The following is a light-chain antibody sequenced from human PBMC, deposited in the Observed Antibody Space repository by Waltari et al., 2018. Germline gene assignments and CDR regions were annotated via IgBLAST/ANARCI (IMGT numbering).Light chain of an antibody. J-gene: IGKJ4*01. CDR2: AAS. V-gene: IGKV3-15*01. CDR1: QSVRSH. CDR3: QQYNNWPLT. Sequence: EIVMTQFPATLSVSPGDRATLSCRASQSVRSHLAWYQQKPGQAPRLLIYAASTRATGIPASFSGSGAGTEFTLTISSLQSEDFAVYYCQQYNNWPLTFGGGTKVEIK.